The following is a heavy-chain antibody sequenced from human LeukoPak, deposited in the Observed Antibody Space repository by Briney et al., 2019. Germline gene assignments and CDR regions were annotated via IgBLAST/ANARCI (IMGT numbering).Heavy chain of an antibody. D-gene: IGHD3-22*01. CDR2: ISAYNGKT. CDR3: ARAHYDSSGYYPRYFDY. CDR1: VYTFTSYG. V-gene: IGHV1-18*01. Sequence: ASVNVSCKASVYTFTSYGISWVRQAPGQGLEWMGWISAYNGKTNYAQKLQGRVTMTTDTSTSTGYMELRSLRSDDTAVYYCARAHYDSSGYYPRYFDYCGQGTLVTVSS. J-gene: IGHJ4*02.